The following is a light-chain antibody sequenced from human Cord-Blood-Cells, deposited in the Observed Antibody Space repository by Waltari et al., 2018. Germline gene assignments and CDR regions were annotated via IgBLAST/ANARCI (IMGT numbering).Light chain of an antibody. Sequence: LQMTQSSSSLSASVGDRVTITCRASQSISSYLNWYQQKPGKAPKLLIYAASSLQSGVPSRFSGSGSGTDFTLTISSLQPEDFATYYCQQSYSTPYSFGQGTKLEIK. CDR1: QSISSY. CDR2: AAS. CDR3: QQSYSTPYS. V-gene: IGKV1-39*01. J-gene: IGKJ2*03.